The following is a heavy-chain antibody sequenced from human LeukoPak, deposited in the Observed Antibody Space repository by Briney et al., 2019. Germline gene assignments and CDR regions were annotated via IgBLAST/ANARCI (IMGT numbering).Heavy chain of an antibody. J-gene: IGHJ4*02. CDR1: GFTFSSFV. Sequence: PGRSLRLSCADSGFTFSSFVMHWVRQAPGKGLEWVAVISYDGSNKYYADSVKGRFTISRDNSKNTLYLQMNSLRAEDTAVYYCAKGGYSPPNYWGQGTLVTVSS. CDR3: AKGGYSPPNY. CDR2: ISYDGSNK. D-gene: IGHD5-12*01. V-gene: IGHV3-30*18.